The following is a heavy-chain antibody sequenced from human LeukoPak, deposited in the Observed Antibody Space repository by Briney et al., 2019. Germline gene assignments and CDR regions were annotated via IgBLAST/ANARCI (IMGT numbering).Heavy chain of an antibody. CDR3: ARLLDNDRSGDPDTFYM. V-gene: IGHV4-59*08. J-gene: IGHJ3*02. CDR1: GVSISSHY. D-gene: IGHD3-22*01. CDR2: IYYTGRT. Sequence: SETLSLTCTVSGVSISSHYWSWIRQPPGNRLEWIGFIYYTGRTRYNPSLHSRVTISVDTSKNHLSLKLTSVTAADTALYYCARLLDNDRSGDPDTFYMWGQGRKVTVSS.